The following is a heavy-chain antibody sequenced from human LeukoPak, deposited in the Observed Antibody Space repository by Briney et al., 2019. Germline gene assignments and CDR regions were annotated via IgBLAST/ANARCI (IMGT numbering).Heavy chain of an antibody. CDR1: GGSISSYY. CDR3: ARTVRPGVNYYYYYMDV. D-gene: IGHD6-6*01. CDR2: IYYSGNT. V-gene: IGHV4-59*01. Sequence: SETLSLTCTVSGGSISSYYWSWIRQPPGKGLEWIGYIYYSGNTNYNPSVKSRVTMSVDTSKNRFSLKLSSMTAADTAVYYCARTVRPGVNYYYYYMDVWGRGTTVTVSS. J-gene: IGHJ6*03.